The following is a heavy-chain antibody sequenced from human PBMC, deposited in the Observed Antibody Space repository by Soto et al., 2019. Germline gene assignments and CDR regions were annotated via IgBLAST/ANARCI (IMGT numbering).Heavy chain of an antibody. CDR1: GFTFNDAW. V-gene: IGHV3-15*01. CDR2: IKTKTDGGTT. J-gene: IGHJ3*02. D-gene: IGHD2-21*02. Sequence: LRLSCAASGFTFNDAWMTWVRQAPGKGLEWVGRIKTKTDGGTTDYAAPVKGRFTISRDDSKNTVYLQMNSLKIEDTGVYYCTTERCNGTHCYFKDCFDSWGQGTMVTVSS. CDR3: TTERCNGTHCYFKDCFDS.